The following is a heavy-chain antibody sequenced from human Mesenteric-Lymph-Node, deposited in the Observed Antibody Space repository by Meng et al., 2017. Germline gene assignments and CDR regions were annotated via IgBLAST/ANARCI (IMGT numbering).Heavy chain of an antibody. CDR3: ATEIAYSSGWALGY. D-gene: IGHD6-19*01. CDR2: FDPEDGET. CDR1: GYPPTELS. V-gene: IGHV1-24*01. J-gene: IGHJ4*02. Sequence: QLRVGQSGAGGKMPGASVKVSCKVSGYPPTELSMHWVRQAPGKGLEWMGGFDPEDGETIYAQKFQGRVTMTEDTSTDTAYMELSSLRSEDTAVYYCATEIAYSSGWALGYWGQGTLVTVSS.